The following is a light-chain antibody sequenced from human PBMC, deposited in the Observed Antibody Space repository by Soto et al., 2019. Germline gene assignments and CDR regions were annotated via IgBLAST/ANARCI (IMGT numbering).Light chain of an antibody. CDR2: AAS. CDR3: QQRNFWPLS. CDR1: QSIGSY. Sequence: NVLTQSPAILSLSPGDRATLSCRASQSIGSYLAWYQQKPGQAPRLLIYAASNRATGIPARFSGSGSETEFTLTIDSLEPEDSAVYYCQQRNFWPLSFGPGTRVEIK. J-gene: IGKJ3*01. V-gene: IGKV3-11*01.